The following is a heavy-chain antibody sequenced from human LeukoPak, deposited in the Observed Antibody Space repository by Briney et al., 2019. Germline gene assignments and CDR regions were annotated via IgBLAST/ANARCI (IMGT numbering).Heavy chain of an antibody. CDR2: IIPIFGTA. CDR3: ARAAADSGHYYYMDV. D-gene: IGHD6-25*01. V-gene: IGHV1-69*13. Sequence: SVKVSYKASGGTFSSYAISWVRQAPGQGLEWMGGIIPIFGTANYAQKFQGRVTITADESTSTAYMEVNSLRSEDTAMYYCARAAADSGHYYYMDVWGKGTTVTVSS. CDR1: GGTFSSYA. J-gene: IGHJ6*03.